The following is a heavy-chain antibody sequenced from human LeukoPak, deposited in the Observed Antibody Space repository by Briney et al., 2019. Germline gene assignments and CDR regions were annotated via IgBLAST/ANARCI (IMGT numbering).Heavy chain of an antibody. D-gene: IGHD4-17*01. CDR2: MNPNSGNT. CDR3: ARGIYGYGDEIQCYYYCYYMDV. CDR1: GYTFTSYD. J-gene: IGHJ6*03. Sequence: ASVKVSCKASGYTFTSYDINWVRQATGQGLEWMGWMNPNSGNTGYAQKFQGRVTITRNTSISTAYMELSSLRSEDTAVYYCARGIYGYGDEIQCYYYCYYMDVWGKGTTVTVSS. V-gene: IGHV1-8*03.